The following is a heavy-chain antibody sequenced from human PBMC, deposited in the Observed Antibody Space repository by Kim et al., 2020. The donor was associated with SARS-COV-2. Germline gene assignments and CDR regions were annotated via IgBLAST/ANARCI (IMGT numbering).Heavy chain of an antibody. CDR1: GGTFRNFG. CDR2: IIPMFGSA. Sequence: SVKVSCKASGGTFRNFGIIWVRQAPGQGLEWMGGIIPMFGSANYAQKFLGRVTITADESTSTAYLEVNNLRSDDTSVYYCARWELAFFYGLDVWGQGTT. V-gene: IGHV1-69*13. CDR3: ARWELAFFYGLDV. D-gene: IGHD3-10*01. J-gene: IGHJ6*02.